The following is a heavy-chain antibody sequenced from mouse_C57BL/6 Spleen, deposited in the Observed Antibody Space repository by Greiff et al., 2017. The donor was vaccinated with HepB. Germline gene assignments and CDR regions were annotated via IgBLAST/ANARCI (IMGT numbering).Heavy chain of an antibody. CDR1: GYTFTSSW. CDR3: ARDDGYYAWFAY. Sequence: QVQLQQPGTELVKPGASVKLSCKASGYTFTSSWMHWVKQRPGQGLEWIGNINPSNGGTNYNEKFKSKATLTVDKSSSTAYMQLSSLTSEDSAVYYCARDDGYYAWFAYWGQGTLVTVSA. CDR2: INPSNGGT. V-gene: IGHV1-53*01. J-gene: IGHJ3*01. D-gene: IGHD2-3*01.